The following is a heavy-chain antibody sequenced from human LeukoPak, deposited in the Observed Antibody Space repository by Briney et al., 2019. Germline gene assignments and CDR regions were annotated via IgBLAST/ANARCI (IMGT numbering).Heavy chain of an antibody. Sequence: KSGGSLRLSCAASGFTFSSYTMNWVRQAPGKGLEWVSSITSSSYYIYYADSVKGRFTISRHNAKNSLYLQLNSLRAEDTAVYYCAKDQVVTAIHDAFDIWGQGTMVTVSS. J-gene: IGHJ3*02. CDR2: ITSSSYYI. V-gene: IGHV3-21*04. D-gene: IGHD2-21*02. CDR3: AKDQVVTAIHDAFDI. CDR1: GFTFSSYT.